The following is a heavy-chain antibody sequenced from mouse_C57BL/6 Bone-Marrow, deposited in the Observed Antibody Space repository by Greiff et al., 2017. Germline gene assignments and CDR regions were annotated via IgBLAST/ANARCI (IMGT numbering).Heavy chain of an antibody. J-gene: IGHJ2*01. V-gene: IGHV1-47*01. D-gene: IGHD1-1*01. CDR3: ARGPGYGSSYVYFDY. Sequence: QVQLQQSGAELVKPGASVKMSCKASGYTFTTYPIEWMKQNHGKSLEWIGNFHPYNDDTKYNETFKGKATLTVEKSSSTVYLELSRLTSDNSAVYDCARGPGYGSSYVYFDYWGQGTTLTVSS. CDR1: GYTFTTYP. CDR2: FHPYNDDT.